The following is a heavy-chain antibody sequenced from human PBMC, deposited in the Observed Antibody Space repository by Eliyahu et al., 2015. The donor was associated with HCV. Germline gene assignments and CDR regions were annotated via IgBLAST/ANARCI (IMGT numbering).Heavy chain of an antibody. J-gene: IGHJ4*02. CDR2: IKPDGSGE. Sequence: EVQLVESGGGLVQPGGSLRLSXAGSGVXFGSHWMSWVRQAPGKGLGWVALIKPDGSGEYYVDSVKGRFTISRDNAKTSLYLQMNSLRAEDTAVYYCVXXRDPNWGSGQWGQGTLVTVSS. CDR1: GVXFGSHW. D-gene: IGHD3-16*01. CDR3: VXXRDPNWGSGQ. V-gene: IGHV3-7*03.